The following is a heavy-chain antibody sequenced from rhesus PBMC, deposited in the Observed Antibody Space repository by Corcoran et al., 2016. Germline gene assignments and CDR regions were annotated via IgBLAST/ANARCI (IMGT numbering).Heavy chain of an antibody. V-gene: IGHV1-111*02. CDR3: ATRSNVYGSDAFDC. J-gene: IGHJ3*01. D-gene: IGHD1-44*02. CDR2: VDPEDGEA. CDR1: GYTFTDYY. Sequence: EVQLVQSGAEVKKPGASVKISCKASGYTFTDYYLHWVRQAPGKGLEWMGRVDPEDGEAIHAQKFQDRGTITADTSTYTAYMELSSLRSEDTAVYYCATRSNVYGSDAFDCWGQGLRVTVSS.